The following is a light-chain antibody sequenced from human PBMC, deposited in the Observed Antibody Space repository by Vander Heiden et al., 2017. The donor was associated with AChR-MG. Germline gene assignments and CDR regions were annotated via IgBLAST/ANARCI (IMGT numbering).Light chain of an antibody. CDR1: SSDVGGYNY. Sequence: QSALTQPRSVSESPGQSVTISCGGTSSDVGGYNYVSWYQQPPDKAPKLMIYDVSKRPSGVPDRFSGSRSGNTASLTISGLQTEDEADYYCCSFAGTSYVFGTGTEVTVL. CDR2: DVS. J-gene: IGLJ1*01. V-gene: IGLV2-11*01. CDR3: CSFAGTSYV.